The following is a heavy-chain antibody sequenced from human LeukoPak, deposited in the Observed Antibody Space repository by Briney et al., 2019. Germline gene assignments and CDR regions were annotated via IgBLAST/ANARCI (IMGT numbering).Heavy chain of an antibody. Sequence: SETLSLTCTVSGGSISSSSYYWGWICQPPGKGLEWIGSIYYSGSTYYNPSLKSRVTISVDTSKNQFSLKLSSVTAADTAVYYCARGIQLWSNYFDYWGRGTLVTVSS. V-gene: IGHV4-39*07. CDR2: IYYSGST. D-gene: IGHD5-18*01. CDR1: GGSISSSSYY. J-gene: IGHJ4*02. CDR3: ARGIQLWSNYFDY.